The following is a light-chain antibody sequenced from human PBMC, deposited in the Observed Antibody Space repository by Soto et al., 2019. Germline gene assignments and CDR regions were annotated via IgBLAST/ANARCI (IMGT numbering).Light chain of an antibody. CDR1: QSVSTN. J-gene: IGKJ1*01. CDR2: GAS. CDR3: QQYDSSLLT. V-gene: IGKV3D-15*02. Sequence: EIVLEHSSASLSMAPRERSTLSCRASQSVSTNLAWYQQNPGQAPRLLISGASTRATGIPARFSGSGSGTVFTLTICRLEPEDIAIYYCQQYDSSLLTFGEGTEVDIK.